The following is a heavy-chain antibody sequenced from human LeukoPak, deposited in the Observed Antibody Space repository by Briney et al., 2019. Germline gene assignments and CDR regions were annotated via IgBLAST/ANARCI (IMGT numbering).Heavy chain of an antibody. CDR1: GGSISSSSYY. J-gene: IGHJ4*02. D-gene: IGHD3-9*01. V-gene: IGHV4-39*01. CDR2: IYYSGST. CDR3: ARLTPSIF. Sequence: SETLSLTCTVSGGSISSSSYYWGWVRQPPGKGLEWIGSIYYSGSTYYNPSLKSRVTISVDTSKNQFSLKLSSVTAADTAVYYCARLTPSIFWGQGTLVTVSS.